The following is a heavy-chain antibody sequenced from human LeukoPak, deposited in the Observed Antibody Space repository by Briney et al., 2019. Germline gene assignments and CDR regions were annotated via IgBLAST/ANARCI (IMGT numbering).Heavy chain of an antibody. J-gene: IGHJ4*02. CDR2: ISGSGDST. V-gene: IGHV3-23*01. D-gene: IGHD3-22*01. Sequence: GGSLRLSCAASGFTFSSYVMTCFRQAPGKGLEWVSVISGSGDSTYYADSVKGRFTISRDNSKNTLYLQMNSLRAEDTAVYYCATDPGTMIVVPWGQGTLVTVSS. CDR1: GFTFSSYV. CDR3: ATDPGTMIVVP.